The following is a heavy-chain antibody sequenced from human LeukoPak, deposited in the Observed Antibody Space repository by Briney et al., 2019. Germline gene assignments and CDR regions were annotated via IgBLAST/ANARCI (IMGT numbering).Heavy chain of an antibody. CDR2: IIHSGGT. D-gene: IGHD2-21*01. J-gene: IGHJ5*02. V-gene: IGHV4-34*01. CDR3: ARGPLAIRRLAGIFS. Sequence: SETLSLTCAVSGGSFNGYSYTWIRQPPGKGLEWIGEIIHSGGTSYNPSLKSRLTISVDTSRKQFSLKLTSVTAADTALYFCARGPLAIRRLAGIFSWGRGTQVTVSS. CDR1: GGSFNGYS.